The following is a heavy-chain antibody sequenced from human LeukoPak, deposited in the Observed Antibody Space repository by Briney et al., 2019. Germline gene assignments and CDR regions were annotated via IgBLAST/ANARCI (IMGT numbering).Heavy chain of an antibody. CDR3: VRGPYGSGISNWFDP. CDR2: IYYSGDT. J-gene: IGHJ5*02. D-gene: IGHD3-10*01. CDR1: DGAIAGYS. V-gene: IGHV4-59*01. Sequence: SETLSLTCTVSDGAIAGYSWSWLRQAPGKGLEWIGYIYYSGDTNYNPSLKSRVTVSVDTSKNQFSLKLTSVTAADTAVYYCVRGPYGSGISNWFDPWGQGTLVTVSS.